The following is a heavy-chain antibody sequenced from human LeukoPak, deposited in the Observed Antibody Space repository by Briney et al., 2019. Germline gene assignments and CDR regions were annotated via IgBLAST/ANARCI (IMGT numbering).Heavy chain of an antibody. J-gene: IGHJ4*02. CDR2: LSGSGGDT. V-gene: IGHV3-23*01. CDR1: GFTFGHNA. D-gene: IGHD6-6*01. CDR3: AKGVPSSSSIFDF. Sequence: GGSLRLSCVASGFTFGHNAMAWVRQAPGKRLEWVSALSGSGGDTFYADSVKGRFTISRDNSKNTLYLQLSSLRPDDTAVYYCAKGVPSSSSIFDFWGPGTLVTVSS.